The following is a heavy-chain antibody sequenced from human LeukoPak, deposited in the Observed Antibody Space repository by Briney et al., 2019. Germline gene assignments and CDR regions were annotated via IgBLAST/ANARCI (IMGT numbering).Heavy chain of an antibody. J-gene: IGHJ6*04. D-gene: IGHD3-10*01. CDR2: IISSSSTI. CDR3: ARAVGHGSGSPRMDV. V-gene: IGHV3-48*01. Sequence: GGSLRLSCAASGFTFSSHSMNWVRQAPGKGLEWVSYIISSSSTIHYADSVKGRFTISRDNAKNSLYLQMNSLRADDTAVYYCARAVGHGSGSPRMDVWGNGTTVTVSS. CDR1: GFTFSSHS.